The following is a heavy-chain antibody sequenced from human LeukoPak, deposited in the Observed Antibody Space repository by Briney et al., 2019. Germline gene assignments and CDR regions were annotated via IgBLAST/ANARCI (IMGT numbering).Heavy chain of an antibody. Sequence: GGSLRLSCAASGFTFSSSWMKWVRQAPGKGLESVAVIKEDGSEKLYVDSVKGRFTISRDNAKNSLYLQMNSLRAEDTAVYYCARRSPNYYFDYWGQGTPVTVSS. CDR3: ARRSPNYYFDY. CDR2: IKEDGSEK. V-gene: IGHV3-7*02. J-gene: IGHJ4*02. CDR1: GFTFSSSW.